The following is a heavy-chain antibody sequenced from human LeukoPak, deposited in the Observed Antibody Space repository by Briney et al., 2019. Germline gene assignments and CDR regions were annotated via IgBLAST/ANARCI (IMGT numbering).Heavy chain of an antibody. CDR2: IYYSGST. J-gene: IGHJ4*02. CDR3: ARALGYSSDY. CDR1: GYSISSGYY. Sequence: SETLPLTCTVSGYSISSGYYWGWIRQPPGKGLEWIGYIYYSGSTNYNPSLKSRVTISVDMSKNQFSLKLSSVTAADTAVYYCARALGYSSDYWGQGTLVTVSS. V-gene: IGHV4-61*01. D-gene: IGHD1-26*01.